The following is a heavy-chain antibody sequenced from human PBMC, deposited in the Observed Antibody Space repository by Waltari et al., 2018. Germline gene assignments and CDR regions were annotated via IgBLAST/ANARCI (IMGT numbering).Heavy chain of an antibody. CDR3: ARDRGRGLYLDS. Sequence: QVQLQESGPGLVKPSGTLSVTCAVPGDSISGSYWWGWVRQPPGKGLEWIGQIHGSGRSNYNPSLESRVTVSIDTSNNHFSLKVTSATAADTAVYYCARDRGRGLYLDSWGQGTLVTVSP. J-gene: IGHJ4*02. CDR2: IHGSGRS. D-gene: IGHD2-15*01. V-gene: IGHV4-4*02. CDR1: GDSISGSYW.